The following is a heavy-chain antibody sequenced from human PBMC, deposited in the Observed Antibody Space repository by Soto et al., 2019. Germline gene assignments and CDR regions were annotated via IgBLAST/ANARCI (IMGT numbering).Heavy chain of an antibody. J-gene: IGHJ4*02. Sequence: SETLSLTCTVSGGYVSSGSYYWSWIRQPPGKGLEWIGYIYYSGSTNYNPSLKSRVTISVDTSKNQFSLRLSSVTAADTAVYYCARSPYCGGDSYRFFDYWGQGTLVTVSS. CDR3: ARSPYCGGDSYRFFDY. V-gene: IGHV4-61*01. CDR1: GGYVSSGSYY. CDR2: IYYSGST. D-gene: IGHD2-21*02.